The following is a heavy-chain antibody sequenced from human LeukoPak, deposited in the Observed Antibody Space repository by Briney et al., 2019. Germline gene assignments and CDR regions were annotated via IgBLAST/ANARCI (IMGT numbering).Heavy chain of an antibody. J-gene: IGHJ4*02. CDR2: IIPILGIA. D-gene: IGHD6-19*01. CDR1: GGTFSSYA. CDR3: ARQVAVAGTEYYFDY. V-gene: IGHV1-69*04. Sequence: WASVKVSCKASGGTFSSYAISWARQAPGQGLEWMGRIIPILGIANYAQKFQGRVTITADKSTSTAYMELSSLRSEDTAVYYCARQVAVAGTEYYFDYWGQGTLVTVSS.